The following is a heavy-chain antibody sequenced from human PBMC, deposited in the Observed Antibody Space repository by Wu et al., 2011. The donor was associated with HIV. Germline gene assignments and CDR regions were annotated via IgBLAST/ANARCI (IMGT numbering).Heavy chain of an antibody. D-gene: IGHD5-18*01. CDR3: ARDGFDVDTVMSRPSGELGPVSDY. CDR1: GYTFTRYY. Sequence: QVQLVQSGAEVKKPGASVKVSCKASGYTFTRYYMHWVRQAPGQGLEWMGIINPSGGRTTYVQKFQGRVTMTRDTSTRTVYVELSSLKSEDTAVYYCARDGFDVDTVMSRPSGELGPVSDYWGQGTLVTVSS. J-gene: IGHJ4*02. CDR2: INPSGGRT. V-gene: IGHV1-46*01.